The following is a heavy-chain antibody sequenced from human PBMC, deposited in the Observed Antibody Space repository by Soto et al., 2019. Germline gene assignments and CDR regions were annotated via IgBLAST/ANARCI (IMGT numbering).Heavy chain of an antibody. D-gene: IGHD5-18*01. J-gene: IGHJ4*02. Sequence: ETLSLTCTVSGGSVSSGSYYWSWIRQPPGKGLEWIGYIYYSGSTNYNPSLKSRVTISVDTSKNQFSLKLSSVTAADTAVYYCARERGGYGLFDSWGQGTLVTVSS. CDR2: IYYSGST. CDR3: ARERGGYGLFDS. V-gene: IGHV4-61*01. CDR1: GGSVSSGSYY.